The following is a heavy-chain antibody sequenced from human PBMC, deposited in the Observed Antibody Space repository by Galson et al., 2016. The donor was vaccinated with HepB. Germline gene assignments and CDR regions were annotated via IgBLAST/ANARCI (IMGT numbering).Heavy chain of an antibody. CDR2: ISSSSNSI. CDR1: GFDFSSYR. J-gene: IGHJ3*02. Sequence: LRLSCAASGFDFSSYRMNWVRQAPGKGLDWVATISSSSNSIYYADSVKGRFTISRDNAEDSLDLQMNSLRAEDTAVYYCARDRGPFDAFDIWGRGTMVTVSS. CDR3: ARDRGPFDAFDI. V-gene: IGHV3-21*01. D-gene: IGHD3-10*01.